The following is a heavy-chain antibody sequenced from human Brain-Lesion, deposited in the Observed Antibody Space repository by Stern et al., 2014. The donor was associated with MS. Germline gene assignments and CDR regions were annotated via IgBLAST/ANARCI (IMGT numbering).Heavy chain of an antibody. CDR1: GFTFDDYA. CDR3: ARDITGSSAYFDY. D-gene: IGHD1-14*01. Sequence: QLVESGGDLVQPGRSLRLSCAAFGFTFDDYAMHWVRQAPGKGLEWVAGISWNSGTIGYADSVKGRFPTSRDNAYSSLYLQMNSLRPEDTALYYCARDITGSSAYFDYWGQGTLVTVSS. CDR2: ISWNSGTI. J-gene: IGHJ4*02. V-gene: IGHV3-9*01.